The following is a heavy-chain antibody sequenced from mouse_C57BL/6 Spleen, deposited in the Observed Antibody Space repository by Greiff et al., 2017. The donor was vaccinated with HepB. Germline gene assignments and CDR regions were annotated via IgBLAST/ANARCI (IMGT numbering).Heavy chain of an antibody. Sequence: VQLQQSVAELVRPGASVKLSCTASGFTFKNTYMHWVKQRPEQGLEWIGRIDPANGNTKYDPKFQGKATLTADTSSNTAYLQLSSLTSEDTAIYYCAGGYYGNVYGYWGQGTTLTVSS. J-gene: IGHJ2*01. D-gene: IGHD1-1*01. CDR3: AGGYYGNVYGY. CDR1: GFTFKNTY. V-gene: IGHV14-3*01. CDR2: IDPANGNT.